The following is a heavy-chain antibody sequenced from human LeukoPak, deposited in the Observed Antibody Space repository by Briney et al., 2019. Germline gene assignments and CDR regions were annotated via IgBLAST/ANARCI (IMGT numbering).Heavy chain of an antibody. D-gene: IGHD3-22*01. V-gene: IGHV1-18*01. J-gene: IGHJ4*02. CDR3: ARVEYYYDSGGYFPPDY. CDR1: GYTFTSYG. CDR2: ISAYNGNT. Sequence: GASVKVSCKASGYTFTSYGISWVRQAPGQGLEWMGWISAYNGNTNYAQKLQGRVTMTTDTSTSTAYMELRSLRSDDTAVYYCARVEYYYDSGGYFPPDYWGQGTLVTVSS.